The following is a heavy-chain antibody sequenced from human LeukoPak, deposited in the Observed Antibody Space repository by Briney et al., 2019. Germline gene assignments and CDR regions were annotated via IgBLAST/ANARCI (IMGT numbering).Heavy chain of an antibody. D-gene: IGHD6-13*01. Sequence: PGGSLRLSCAASGFTFSNVRMNWVRQAPGKGLEWVGRIKSKTDGGTTDYAAPVKGRFMISRDDSKNTLYLQMNSLKTEDTAVYYCSTPIAAAGTRAFDIWGQGTMVIVSS. CDR2: IKSKTDGGTT. CDR1: GFTFSNVR. J-gene: IGHJ3*02. V-gene: IGHV3-15*01. CDR3: STPIAAAGTRAFDI.